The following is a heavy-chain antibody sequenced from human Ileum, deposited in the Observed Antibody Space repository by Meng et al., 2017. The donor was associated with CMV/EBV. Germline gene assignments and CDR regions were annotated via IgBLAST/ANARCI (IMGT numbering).Heavy chain of an antibody. J-gene: IGHJ6*02. V-gene: IGHV1-18*01. CDR1: TDTFSTYG. Sequence: ASAKVSCKASTDTFSTYGITWVRQAPGQGLEWMGRVSAYNGNTNYAQKFQGRVTMTTDTFTNTAQMGLRSLRSDDTAVYYCARDYVPVTQRYSVFYGMDVWGQGTTVTVSS. D-gene: IGHD2-15*01. CDR3: ARDYVPVTQRYSVFYGMDV. CDR2: VSAYNGNT.